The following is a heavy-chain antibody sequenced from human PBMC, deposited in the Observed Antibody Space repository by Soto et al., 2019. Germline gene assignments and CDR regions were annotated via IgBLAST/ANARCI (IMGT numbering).Heavy chain of an antibody. J-gene: IGHJ6*02. V-gene: IGHV1-2*04. CDR3: ARGEVTGYSSSWYPSYYYYYGMDV. Sequence: ASVKVSCKASGYTFTGYYMHWVRQAPGQGLEWIGWINPNSGGTNYAQKFQGWVTMTRDTSISTAYMELSRLRSDDTAVYYCARGEVTGYSSSWYPSYYYYYGMDVWGQGTTVTVSS. D-gene: IGHD6-13*01. CDR2: INPNSGGT. CDR1: GYTFTGYY.